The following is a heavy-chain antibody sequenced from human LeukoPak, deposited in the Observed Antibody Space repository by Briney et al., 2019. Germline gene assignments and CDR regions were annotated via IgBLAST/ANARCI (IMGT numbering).Heavy chain of an antibody. Sequence: GASVKVSCKASGYTFTSYGISWVRQAPGQGLEWMGGIIPIFGTANYAQKFQGRVTITADESTSTAFLELSSLRSEDTAVYYCARQQGTYYYDSSGRPGAFDIWGQGTMVTVSS. CDR1: GYTFTSYG. CDR2: IIPIFGTA. D-gene: IGHD3-22*01. CDR3: ARQQGTYYYDSSGRPGAFDI. V-gene: IGHV1-69*13. J-gene: IGHJ3*02.